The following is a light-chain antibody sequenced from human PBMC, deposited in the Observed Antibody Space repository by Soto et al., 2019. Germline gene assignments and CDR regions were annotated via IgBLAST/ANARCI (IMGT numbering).Light chain of an antibody. CDR3: QQNKDWPGT. J-gene: IGKJ1*01. Sequence: EIVLTQSPATLSLSPGERATLSCRASQSVSSYLAWFQQKPGQAPRLLIYDASARATGIPVRFSGSGSGTDFTLTISSLQSEDFGIYYCQQNKDWPGTFGQGTKV. CDR1: QSVSSY. CDR2: DAS. V-gene: IGKV3-15*01.